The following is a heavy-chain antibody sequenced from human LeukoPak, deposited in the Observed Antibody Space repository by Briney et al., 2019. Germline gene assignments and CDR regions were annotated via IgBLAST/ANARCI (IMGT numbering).Heavy chain of an antibody. CDR3: ARLSVGATRGLSSFDY. Sequence: SETLSLTCAVSGGSISSGGYSWNWIRQPPGKGLEWIGYIYHSGSTYYNPSLKSRVTISVDRSKNQFSLKLSSVTAADTAVYYCARLSVGATRGLSSFDYWGQGTLVTVSS. J-gene: IGHJ4*02. D-gene: IGHD1-26*01. CDR2: IYHSGST. V-gene: IGHV4-30-2*01. CDR1: GGSISSGGYS.